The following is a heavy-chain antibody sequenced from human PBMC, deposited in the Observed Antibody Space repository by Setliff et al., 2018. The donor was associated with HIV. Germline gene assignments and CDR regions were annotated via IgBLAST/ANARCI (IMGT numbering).Heavy chain of an antibody. Sequence: KPSETLSLTCAVSGGSISSDNWWNWVRQPPGKGLEWIGEIYHSGNTYHNPSLKRRLSMSIDPPNNRFSLQLSSVTAADTAVYYCARGKWEGLHHYFFDYWGQGTLVTVSS. CDR2: IYHSGNT. J-gene: IGHJ4*02. CDR1: GGSISSDNW. D-gene: IGHD1-26*01. CDR3: ARGKWEGLHHYFFDY. V-gene: IGHV4-4*02.